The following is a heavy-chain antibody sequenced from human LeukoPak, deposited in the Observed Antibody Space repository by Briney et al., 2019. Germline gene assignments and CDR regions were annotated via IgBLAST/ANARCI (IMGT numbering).Heavy chain of an antibody. CDR2: ISGSGNTI. Sequence: GGTLRLSCAASGFTFSDYYMSWIRQAPGKGLEWVSYISGSGNTIYYPASVKGRFTISRDKAKNSPDLQMSSLRAAGTAVYYWAGDGGPLDYWGQGTLVTVS. CDR1: GFTFSDYY. V-gene: IGHV3-11*01. J-gene: IGHJ4*02. D-gene: IGHD3-16*01. CDR3: AGDGGPLDY.